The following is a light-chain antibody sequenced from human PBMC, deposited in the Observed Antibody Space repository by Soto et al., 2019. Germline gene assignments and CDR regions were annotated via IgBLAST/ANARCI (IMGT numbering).Light chain of an antibody. CDR2: GAS. Sequence: IVLTQSPGTLSLSPGERATLSCRASQSVSSSYLAWYQQKPGQAPRLLIYGASSRATGIPDRFSGSGSGTDFTLTISRLEPEDFAVYYCQQYKNWLALTFGGGTKVDIK. V-gene: IGKV3-20*01. CDR3: QQYKNWLALT. J-gene: IGKJ4*01. CDR1: QSVSSSY.